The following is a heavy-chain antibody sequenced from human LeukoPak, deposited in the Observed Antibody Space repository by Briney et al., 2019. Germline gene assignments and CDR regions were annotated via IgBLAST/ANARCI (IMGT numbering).Heavy chain of an antibody. Sequence: GGSLRLSCAASGFTFSSYAMSWVRQAPGKGLEWVSAISGSGGSAYYADSVKGRFTISRDNSKNTLYLQMNSLRAEDTAVYYCAKATYYHDSSGYYYWGQGTLVTVSS. CDR3: AKATYYHDSSGYYY. V-gene: IGHV3-23*01. CDR2: ISGSGGSA. J-gene: IGHJ4*02. CDR1: GFTFSSYA. D-gene: IGHD3-22*01.